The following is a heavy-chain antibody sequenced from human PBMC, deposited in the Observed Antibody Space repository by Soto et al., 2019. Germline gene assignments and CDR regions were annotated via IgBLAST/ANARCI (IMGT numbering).Heavy chain of an antibody. V-gene: IGHV3-23*01. CDR3: AKDRPGSFLQLWVGFY. Sequence: PGGSLRLSCAASGFTFSSYAMSWVRQAPGKGLECVSAISGSGGSTYYADSVKGRFTISRDNSKNTLYLQMNSLRAEDTAVYYCAKDRPGSFLQLWVGFYWGQGTLVTVSS. CDR1: GFTFSSYA. CDR2: ISGSGGST. J-gene: IGHJ4*02. D-gene: IGHD5-18*01.